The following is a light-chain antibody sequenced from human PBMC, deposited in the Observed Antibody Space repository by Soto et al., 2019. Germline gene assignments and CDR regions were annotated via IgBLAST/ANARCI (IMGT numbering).Light chain of an antibody. Sequence: EIVMTQSPATLSVSPGERATLSCRASQSVSSNLAWYQQKPGQAPRLLIYGASTRATGIPARFSGSGSGTEFTLTISSLQSEDVAFYYCQQYNNWWTFGPGTKVEIK. V-gene: IGKV3-15*01. CDR3: QQYNNWWT. CDR1: QSVSSN. J-gene: IGKJ1*01. CDR2: GAS.